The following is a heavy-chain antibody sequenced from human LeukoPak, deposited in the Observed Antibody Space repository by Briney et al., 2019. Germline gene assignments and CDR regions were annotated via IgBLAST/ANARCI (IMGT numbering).Heavy chain of an antibody. V-gene: IGHV4-61*01. D-gene: IGHD2-15*01. Sequence: SETLSLTCTVSGGSVSIGRYYWGWIRQPPGKGLEWLGYIYYSGTTNHIPSLKSRVTISADTSKNQFSLNLSSVTAADTAVYYCARVTCSGGSCYPDHWGQGTLVTVSS. CDR3: ARVTCSGGSCYPDH. CDR2: IYYSGTT. J-gene: IGHJ4*02. CDR1: GGSVSIGRYY.